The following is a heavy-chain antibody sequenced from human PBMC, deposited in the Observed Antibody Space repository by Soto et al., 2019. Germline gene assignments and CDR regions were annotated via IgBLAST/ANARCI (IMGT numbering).Heavy chain of an antibody. CDR1: GFTFSSYS. CDR2: ISRGSSTI. D-gene: IGHD6-19*01. CDR3: AKTYSSGRGAFDA. J-gene: IGHJ3*01. V-gene: IGHV3-48*01. Sequence: EVQLVESGGGLVQPGGSLRLSCAASGFTFSSYSMNWVRQAPGKGLEWVSYISRGSSTIYYADSVKGRFTISRDNAQNSLYLQMNSLRAEDTAVYYCAKTYSSGRGAFDAWGQGTMVTVSS.